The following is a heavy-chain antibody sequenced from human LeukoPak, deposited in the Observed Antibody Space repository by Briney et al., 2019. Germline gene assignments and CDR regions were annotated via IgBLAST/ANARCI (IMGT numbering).Heavy chain of an antibody. Sequence: ASVKVSCKASVYTFTSYDINWVRQATGQGLEWTGWMNPNSGNTGYAQKFQGRVTMTRNTSMSTAYMELSSLRSEDTAVYYCARRSQAGGTGIGYWGQGTLVTVSS. CDR1: VYTFTSYD. J-gene: IGHJ4*02. CDR3: ARRSQAGGTGIGY. V-gene: IGHV1-8*01. CDR2: MNPNSGNT. D-gene: IGHD6-19*01.